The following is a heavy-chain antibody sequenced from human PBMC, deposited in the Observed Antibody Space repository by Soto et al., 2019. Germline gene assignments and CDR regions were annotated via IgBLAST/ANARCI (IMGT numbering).Heavy chain of an antibody. CDR2: IIPIVGTA. Sequence: QVQLVQSGAEVKKPGSSVKVSCKASGGTFSSYAISWVRQAPGQGLEWMGGIIPIVGTANYAQKFQGRVTITADESTSTAYMEMSSLRSEDTAVYYCARGFKGTAMRTYGMDVWGQGTTVTVSS. V-gene: IGHV1-69*01. J-gene: IGHJ6*02. D-gene: IGHD5-18*01. CDR1: GGTFSSYA. CDR3: ARGFKGTAMRTYGMDV.